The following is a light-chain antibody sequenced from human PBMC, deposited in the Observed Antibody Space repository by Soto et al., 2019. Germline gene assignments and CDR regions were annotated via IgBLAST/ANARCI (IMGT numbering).Light chain of an antibody. J-gene: IGKJ2*01. V-gene: IGKV1-12*01. Sequence: DIPMTQSPSSVSASVGDRVTITCRASQGIGSWLTWYQQKPGRAPKLLIYAASTLQSGVPSRFSGSRSGTDFTLTISSLQPEDFATYYCQQANSFPYTFGQGTKLEIK. CDR3: QQANSFPYT. CDR1: QGIGSW. CDR2: AAS.